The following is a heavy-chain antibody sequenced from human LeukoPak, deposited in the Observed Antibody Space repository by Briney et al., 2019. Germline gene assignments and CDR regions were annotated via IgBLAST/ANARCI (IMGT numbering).Heavy chain of an antibody. V-gene: IGHV3-11*04. CDR2: ISSSSSTI. CDR1: GFTFSDYY. D-gene: IGHD3-22*01. CDR3: ARDLRSYDNSGSWGF. J-gene: IGHJ4*02. Sequence: GGPLRPSGAASGFTFSDYYMSWIRQAPGKRLEWVSYISSSSSTIYSADSMKGLFTISNDNAKNSLYLQMNNMRDENTAQYYCARDLRSYDNSGSWGFWGQGTLVSVSS.